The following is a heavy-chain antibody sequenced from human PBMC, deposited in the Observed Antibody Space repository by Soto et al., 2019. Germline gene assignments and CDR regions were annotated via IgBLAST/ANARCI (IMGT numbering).Heavy chain of an antibody. D-gene: IGHD3-10*01. Sequence: EVQLVESGGGLVQPGGSLRLSCAASGFTFNSYSMNWVRQAPWKGLEWVSYISSSSSTIYYADSVKGRFTISRDNAKNSLYLQMNSLSAEDTAVYHCARDRLLWFGELGDFDYWGQGTLVTVSS. CDR3: ARDRLLWFGELGDFDY. CDR1: GFTFNSYS. CDR2: ISSSSSTI. J-gene: IGHJ4*02. V-gene: IGHV3-48*01.